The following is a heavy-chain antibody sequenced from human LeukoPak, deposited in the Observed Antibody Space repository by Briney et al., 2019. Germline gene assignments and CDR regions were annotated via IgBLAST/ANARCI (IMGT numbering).Heavy chain of an antibody. V-gene: IGHV4-59*02. CDR2: IYYSGST. J-gene: IGHJ5*02. CDR3: ASSSRYLYNWFDP. CDR1: GGSVNYYF. D-gene: IGHD6-13*01. Sequence: SETLSLTCTVSGGSVNYYFWSWIRQPPGKGLEWIGYIYYSGSTNYNPSLKSRVTISVDTSKNQFSLKLSSVTAADTAVYYCASSSRYLYNWFDPWGQGTLVTVSS.